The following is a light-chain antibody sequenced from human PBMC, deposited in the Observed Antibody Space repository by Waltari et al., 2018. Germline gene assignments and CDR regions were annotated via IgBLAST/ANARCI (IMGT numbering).Light chain of an antibody. J-gene: IGKJ4*01. Sequence: DIQLTQSPSFLSASVGYRVTITCRASQGIGSSLTWYQLKAGKAPMLLIYAASTWQAGVPSRFSASGSGTDFTLTISSVQPEDFAIYYCQQFSIYPITFGGGTKVEVK. V-gene: IGKV1-9*01. CDR1: QGIGSS. CDR3: QQFSIYPIT. CDR2: AAS.